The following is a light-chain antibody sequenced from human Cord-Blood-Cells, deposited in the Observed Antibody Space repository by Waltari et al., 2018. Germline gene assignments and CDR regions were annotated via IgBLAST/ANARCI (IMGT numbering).Light chain of an antibody. Sequence: EIVLTQSPATLSLSPGERATLSCRASQSVSSYLAWYQQKPGQAPRLLIYDASNRASGIPARFSGSGSGSDFTLSISSLEPEDLAVYYCQQRSDWPPITFGEGTRLDIK. CDR1: QSVSSY. CDR2: DAS. CDR3: QQRSDWPPIT. V-gene: IGKV3-11*01. J-gene: IGKJ5*01.